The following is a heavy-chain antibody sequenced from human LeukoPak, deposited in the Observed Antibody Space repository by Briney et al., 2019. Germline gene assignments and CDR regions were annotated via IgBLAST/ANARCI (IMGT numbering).Heavy chain of an antibody. CDR2: IDSSSNTI. CDR3: TTVRGVGVAGILFAP. Sequence: GGCLRLSCVASGFTFTRSEMNWVRQSAGKGLEWVSHIDSSSNTIYYADSGKARFTISRDNAKNSLCLQMNSVRAEPTTVYYCTTVRGVGVAGILFAPWGQGTPVTAS. CDR1: GFTFTRSE. V-gene: IGHV3-48*03. D-gene: IGHD6-19*01. J-gene: IGHJ5*02.